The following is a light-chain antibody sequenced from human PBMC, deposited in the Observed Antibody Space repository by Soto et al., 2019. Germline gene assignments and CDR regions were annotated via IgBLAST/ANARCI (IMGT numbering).Light chain of an antibody. Sequence: DIQMTQSPSTLSASVGAGVTITCRASQSTSSYLAWYHQKPGKAPKLLIYQASSLENGVPSRFSGSGSGTEFSLTISSLQPDDFATYYCQQYSSHSTFGQGTKVDI. CDR3: QQYSSHST. J-gene: IGKJ1*01. CDR1: QSTSSY. CDR2: QAS. V-gene: IGKV1-5*03.